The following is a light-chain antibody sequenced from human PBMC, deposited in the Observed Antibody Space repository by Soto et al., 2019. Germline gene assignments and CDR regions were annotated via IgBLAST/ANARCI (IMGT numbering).Light chain of an antibody. Sequence: QSVLAHPASVSWSPGHSITISCTGTSSDVGGYDYVSWYQLHPGKAPKLMAFEVNNRPSGVSYRFSGSKSGNTASLTISGLQAEEEADYFCSSYSVSNDYLFGTGTKVTVL. J-gene: IGLJ1*01. CDR3: SSYSVSNDYL. V-gene: IGLV2-14*01. CDR2: EVN. CDR1: SSDVGGYDY.